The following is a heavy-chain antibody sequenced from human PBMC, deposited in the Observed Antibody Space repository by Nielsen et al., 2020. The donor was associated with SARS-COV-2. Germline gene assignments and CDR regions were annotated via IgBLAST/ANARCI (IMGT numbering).Heavy chain of an antibody. D-gene: IGHD3/OR15-3a*01. Sequence: SVHVSCMASGYTFTDYYIHWVRQAPGQGLEWMGRINPYSCGTNYVQKFQGTVTLTSDASISTVYMELTSDGTAVYYCARARATIFGLVMSYGMDVWGQGTTVAVSS. J-gene: IGHJ6*02. CDR3: ARARATIFGLVMSYGMDV. CDR2: INPYSCGT. V-gene: IGHV1-2*06. CDR1: GYTFTDYY.